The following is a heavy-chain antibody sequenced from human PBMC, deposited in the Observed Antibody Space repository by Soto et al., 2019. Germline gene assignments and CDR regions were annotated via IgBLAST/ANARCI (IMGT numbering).Heavy chain of an antibody. V-gene: IGHV3-33*01. CDR2: IWYDGSNK. D-gene: IGHD5-18*01. J-gene: IGHJ4*02. CDR3: ARDRNVDTAMDETYFDY. CDR1: GFTFSGYG. Sequence: PGGSLRLSCAASGFTFSGYGMHWVRQAPGKGLEWVAVIWYDGSNKYYADSVKGRFTISRDNSKNTLYLQMNSLRAEDTAVYYCARDRNVDTAMDETYFDYWGQGTLVTVSS.